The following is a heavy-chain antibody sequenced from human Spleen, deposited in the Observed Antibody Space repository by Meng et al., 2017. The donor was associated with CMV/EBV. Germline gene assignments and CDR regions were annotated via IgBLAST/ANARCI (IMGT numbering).Heavy chain of an antibody. V-gene: IGHV4-39*07. CDR2: IYYSGST. CDR3: ASDLGRGYSGYDLNS. CDR1: GGSISSSSYY. J-gene: IGHJ4*02. D-gene: IGHD5-12*01. Sequence: SETLSLTCTVSGGSISSSSYYWGWIRQPPGKGLEWIGSIYYSGSTYYNPSLKSRVTISGDTSKNQFSLQLSSVSAADTAVYYCASDLGRGYSGYDLNSWGQGRLVTVSS.